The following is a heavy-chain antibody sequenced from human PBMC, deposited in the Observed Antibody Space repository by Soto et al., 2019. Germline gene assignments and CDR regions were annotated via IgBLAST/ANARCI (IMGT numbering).Heavy chain of an antibody. CDR3: AKDDFTDRGNDYFDY. J-gene: IGHJ4*02. V-gene: IGHV3-23*01. CDR1: GFSFTNFA. CDR2: IGASGDIT. D-gene: IGHD2-15*01. Sequence: EVQLLESGGGLVQPGGSLRLSCAASGFSFTNFAMSWVRQAPGKGLEWVAGIGASGDITWYADSVKGRLSISRDNSKNTLYLQLNSLRFEDTGVYYCAKDDFTDRGNDYFDYWGPGTLVTVSS.